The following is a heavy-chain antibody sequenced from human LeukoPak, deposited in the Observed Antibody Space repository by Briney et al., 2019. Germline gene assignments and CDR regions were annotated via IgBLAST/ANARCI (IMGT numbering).Heavy chain of an antibody. D-gene: IGHD3-10*01. CDR2: ISSSISYI. J-gene: IGHJ4*02. V-gene: IGHV3-21*06. CDR1: GFTFSSYS. CDR3: ARDRHHRFGELFP. Sequence: AGGSLRLSCAASGFTFSSYSMNWVRQAPGKGLELVSSISSSISYIYYADSVKGRFTISRDNAKNSLYLQMNSLRAEETAVYYCARDRHHRFGELFPWGQGTLVTVSS.